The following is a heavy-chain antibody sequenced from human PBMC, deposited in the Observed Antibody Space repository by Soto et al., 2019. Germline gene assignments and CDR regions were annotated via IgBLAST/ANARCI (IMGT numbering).Heavy chain of an antibody. D-gene: IGHD6-19*01. V-gene: IGHV1-69*13. CDR1: GYTLTELS. Sequence: GASVKVSCKVSGYTLTELSMHWVRQAPGKGLEWMGGIIPIFGTANYAQKFQGRVTITADESTSTAYMELSSLRSEDTAVYYCAPTYSSGWYNYWGQGTLVTVSS. CDR2: IIPIFGTA. J-gene: IGHJ4*02. CDR3: APTYSSGWYNY.